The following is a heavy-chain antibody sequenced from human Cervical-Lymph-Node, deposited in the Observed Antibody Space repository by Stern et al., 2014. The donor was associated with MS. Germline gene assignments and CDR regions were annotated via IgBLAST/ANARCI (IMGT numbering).Heavy chain of an antibody. V-gene: IGHV4-59*08. CDR3: ARQKWDRDTYFEY. CDR2: IYYSGYT. CDR1: GESIAGYY. J-gene: IGHJ4*02. D-gene: IGHD1-26*01. Sequence: QVQLQESGPGLVKPSETLPLTCTVSGESIAGYYWNWIRQPPGKGLEWIGYIYYSGYTTYNPSLKSRVTISLDTSKSHFSLKVTSVTAADTAIYYCARQKWDRDTYFEYWGQGSLVTVS.